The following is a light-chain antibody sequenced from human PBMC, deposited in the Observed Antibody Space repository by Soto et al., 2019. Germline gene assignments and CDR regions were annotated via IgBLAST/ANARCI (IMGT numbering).Light chain of an antibody. CDR2: GVN. CDR1: SSDVGGYNY. Sequence: QSALTQPPSASGSPGQSVTISCTGTSSDVGGYNYVSWYQQHPGKAPKLMIYGVNKRPSGVPDRFSGSKSGNTASLTVSGLQAEDEADYYCNSYAGSNNVVFGGGTQLTVL. J-gene: IGLJ2*01. V-gene: IGLV2-8*01. CDR3: NSYAGSNNVV.